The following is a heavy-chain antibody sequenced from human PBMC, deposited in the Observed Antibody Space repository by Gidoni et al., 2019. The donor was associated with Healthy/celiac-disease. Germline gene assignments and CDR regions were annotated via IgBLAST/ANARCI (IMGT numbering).Heavy chain of an antibody. Sequence: QLTLRESGPALVKPTQTLTLTCTFSGFSLSTSGMCVSWIRQPPGKALEWLARIDWDDDKYYSPSLKTRLTISKETAKNQVVLTMTNMDPVDTAAYYCARKRSGWSHFDYWGQGTLVTVSS. D-gene: IGHD6-19*01. CDR3: ARKRSGWSHFDY. J-gene: IGHJ4*02. V-gene: IGHV2-70*15. CDR1: GFSLSTSGMC. CDR2: IDWDDDK.